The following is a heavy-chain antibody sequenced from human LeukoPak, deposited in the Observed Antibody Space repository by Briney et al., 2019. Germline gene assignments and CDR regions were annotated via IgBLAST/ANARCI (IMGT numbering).Heavy chain of an antibody. J-gene: IGHJ4*02. CDR3: AREALLFDYGDYEYGY. D-gene: IGHD4-17*01. V-gene: IGHV1-18*01. CDR1: GYSFTSYG. CDR2: IKAYNGNT. Sequence: ASVKVSCKASGYSFTSYGISWVRQAPGQGLEWMGWIKAYNGNTNYAQKLQGRVTMTTDTSTSTAYMELRSLRSDDTAVYYCAREALLFDYGDYEYGYWGQGTLVTVSS.